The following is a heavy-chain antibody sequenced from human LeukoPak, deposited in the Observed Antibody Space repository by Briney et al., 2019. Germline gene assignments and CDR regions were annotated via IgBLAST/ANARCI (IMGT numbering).Heavy chain of an antibody. V-gene: IGHV3-9*01. CDR1: GFTVSSNY. D-gene: IGHD4-17*01. CDR2: ISWNSGSI. J-gene: IGHJ6*02. Sequence: GGSLRLSCAASGFTVSSNYMSWVRQAPGKGLEWVSGISWNSGSIGYADSVKGRCTISRDNAKNSLYLQMNSLRAEDTALYYCAKDREYGDFSYYYYGMDVWGQGTTVTVSS. CDR3: AKDREYGDFSYYYYGMDV.